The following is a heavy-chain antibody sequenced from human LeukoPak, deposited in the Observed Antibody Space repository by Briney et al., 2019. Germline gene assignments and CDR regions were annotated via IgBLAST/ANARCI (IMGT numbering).Heavy chain of an antibody. D-gene: IGHD1-26*01. Sequence: GGSLRLSCAASGFTFSSYGMHWVRQAPGKGLEWVGFIRSKVYGGTTEYAASVKGRFTISKDDSKSIAYLQMSSLKIEDTAVYYCTREVGSYLASDYYYYMDVWGKGTTVTISS. CDR1: GFTFSSYG. J-gene: IGHJ6*03. CDR3: TREVGSYLASDYYYYMDV. V-gene: IGHV3-49*04. CDR2: IRSKVYGGTT.